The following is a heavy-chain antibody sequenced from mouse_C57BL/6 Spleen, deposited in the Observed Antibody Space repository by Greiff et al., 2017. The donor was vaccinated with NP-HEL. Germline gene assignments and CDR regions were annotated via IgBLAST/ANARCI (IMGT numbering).Heavy chain of an antibody. D-gene: IGHD2-3*01. V-gene: IGHV1-81*01. J-gene: IGHJ4*01. CDR1: GYTFTSYG. Sequence: VQLQESGAELARPGASVKLSCKASGYTFTSYGISWVKQRTGQGLEWIGEIYPRSGNTYYNEKFKGKATLTADKSSSTAYMELRSLTSEDSAVYFCARDMGSYDPDWGQGTSVTVSS. CDR2: IYPRSGNT. CDR3: ARDMGSYDPD.